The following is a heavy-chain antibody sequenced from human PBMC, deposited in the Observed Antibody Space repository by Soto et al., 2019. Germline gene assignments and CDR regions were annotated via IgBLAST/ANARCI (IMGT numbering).Heavy chain of an antibody. CDR2: ISAYNGNT. CDR1: GFTFTNYA. CDR3: ARDPPPPDY. Sequence: ASVKVSCKASGFTFTNYAITWVRQAPGQGLEWMGWISAYNGNTQYAQKLQGRVTMTTDTSTSTAYMELRSLRSDDTAVYYCARDPPPPDYWGQGTLVTVSS. J-gene: IGHJ4*02. V-gene: IGHV1-18*01.